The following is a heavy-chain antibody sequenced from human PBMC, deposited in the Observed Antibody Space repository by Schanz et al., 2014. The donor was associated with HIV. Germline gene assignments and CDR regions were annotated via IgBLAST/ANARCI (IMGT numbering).Heavy chain of an antibody. CDR1: GYTFTGYY. J-gene: IGHJ6*02. CDR3: AREPSFSGLDV. Sequence: QVPLVQSGAEVTKPGASVKVSCKASGYTFTGYYLHWIRQPPGQGLEWMGWFNPNSGGRIYPQKFEGRVTMTRDTSISTAYMELSSLRYDDTAVYYCAREPSFSGLDVWGQGTTVIVSS. D-gene: IGHD6-6*01. V-gene: IGHV1-2*02. CDR2: FNPNSGGR.